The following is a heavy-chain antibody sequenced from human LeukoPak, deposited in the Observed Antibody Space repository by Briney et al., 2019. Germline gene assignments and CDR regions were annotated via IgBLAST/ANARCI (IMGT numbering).Heavy chain of an antibody. CDR3: ARDFGIVGARALYYFDY. CDR2: IYTSGST. D-gene: IGHD1-26*01. CDR1: GGSISSYY. V-gene: IGHV4-4*07. Sequence: SETLSLTCTISGGSISSYYWSWIRQPAGKGLEWIGRIYTSGSTNYNPSLKSRVTMSVDTSKNQFSLKLSSVTAADTAVYYCARDFGIVGARALYYFDYWGQGTLVTVSS. J-gene: IGHJ4*02.